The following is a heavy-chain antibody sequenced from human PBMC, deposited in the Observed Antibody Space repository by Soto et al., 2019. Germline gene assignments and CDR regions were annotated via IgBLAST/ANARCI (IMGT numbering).Heavy chain of an antibody. CDR1: GGSISSGDYY. V-gene: IGHV4-30-4*01. Sequence: KPSETLSLTCTVSGGSISSGDYYWSWIRQPPGKGLEWIGYIYYSGSTYYNPSLKSRVTISVDTSKNQFSLKLSSVTAADTAVYYCARVSIYCSSTSCFYYGMDVWGQGTTVTVSS. CDR3: ARVSIYCSSTSCFYYGMDV. CDR2: IYYSGST. D-gene: IGHD2-2*01. J-gene: IGHJ6*02.